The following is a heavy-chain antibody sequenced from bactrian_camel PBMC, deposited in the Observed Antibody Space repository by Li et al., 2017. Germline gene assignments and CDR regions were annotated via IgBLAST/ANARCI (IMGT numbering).Heavy chain of an antibody. J-gene: IGHJ4*01. CDR2: SGSDGPT. Sequence: HVQLVESGGGSVQAGESLRLSCVVSNYRISSSCVGWFRQAPGKKREGVACSGSDGPTTYADPVKGRFAISRDNAKNTVYLQMNSLKPEDTAMYYCAAFCSGGYWSFKYWGQGTQVTVS. CDR1: NYRISSSC. CDR3: AAFCSGGYWSFKY. V-gene: IGHV3S68*01. D-gene: IGHD2*01.